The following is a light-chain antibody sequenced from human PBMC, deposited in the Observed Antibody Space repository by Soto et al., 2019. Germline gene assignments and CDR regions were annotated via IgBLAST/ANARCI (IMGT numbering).Light chain of an antibody. Sequence: ERVEIQAPPTLSISPGETATLSCRASQSVNSNLAWYQQKPGQAPRLLISDASTRAAGLPARFSGSGSGTEFTLTISSLQSEDFAVYFCQQSNNWPKTFGQGTKVDIK. CDR3: QQSNNWPKT. CDR2: DAS. J-gene: IGKJ1*01. CDR1: QSVNSN. V-gene: IGKV3-15*01.